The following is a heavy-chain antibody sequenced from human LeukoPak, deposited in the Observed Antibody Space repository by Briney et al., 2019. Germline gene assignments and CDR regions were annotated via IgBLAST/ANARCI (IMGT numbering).Heavy chain of an antibody. J-gene: IGHJ3*02. Sequence: GGSLRLSCAASGFTFSSYGMSWVRQAPGKGLEWVSAISGSGGSTYYADSVKGRFTISRDNSKNTLYLQMNSLRAEDTAVYYCAKASGGDPRLDAFDIWGQGTMVTVSS. V-gene: IGHV3-23*01. CDR2: ISGSGGST. CDR1: GFTFSSYG. D-gene: IGHD2-21*02. CDR3: AKASGGDPRLDAFDI.